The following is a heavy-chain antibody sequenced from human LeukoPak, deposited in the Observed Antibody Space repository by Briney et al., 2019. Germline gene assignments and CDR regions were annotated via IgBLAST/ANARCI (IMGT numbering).Heavy chain of an antibody. CDR2: ISSSSGYI. J-gene: IGHJ3*02. V-gene: IGHV3-21*01. CDR3: ARQRTVVTSRAFDI. D-gene: IGHD4-23*01. Sequence: PGGSLRLSCAASGFTFSSYSMNWVRQAPGKGLEWVSSISSSSGYIYYADSVKGRFTVSRDNTKNSLYLQMNSLRAEDTAVYYCARQRTVVTSRAFDIWGQGTMVTVSS. CDR1: GFTFSSYS.